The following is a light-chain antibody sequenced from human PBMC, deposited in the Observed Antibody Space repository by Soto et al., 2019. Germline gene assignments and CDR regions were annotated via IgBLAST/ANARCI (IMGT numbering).Light chain of an antibody. CDR1: SSDVGSYNL. Sequence: QSVLTQPASVSGSPGQSITISCTGTSSDVGSYNLVSWYQQHPGKAPKLMIYKVSKRPSGVSNRFSGSKSGNTASLTISGLQAEDEADYYCCSYAGSSTFFYVFGTGTKVTVL. V-gene: IGLV2-23*02. CDR3: CSYAGSSTFFYV. J-gene: IGLJ1*01. CDR2: KVS.